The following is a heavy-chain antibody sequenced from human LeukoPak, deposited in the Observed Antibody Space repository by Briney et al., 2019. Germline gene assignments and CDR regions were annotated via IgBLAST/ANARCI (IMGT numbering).Heavy chain of an antibody. CDR3: ARDQAEDQAGTTYDW. D-gene: IGHD1-1*01. V-gene: IGHV3-11*01. CDR2: ISNSGGTI. J-gene: IGHJ4*02. Sequence: GGSLRLSCAASGFSFSDYYMSWVRQAPGKALEWVAYISNSGGTIFYADSVKGRFTASRDNAKNSLFLQMNSLRAEDTAVYYCARDQAEDQAGTTYDWWGQGTLVTVSS. CDR1: GFSFSDYY.